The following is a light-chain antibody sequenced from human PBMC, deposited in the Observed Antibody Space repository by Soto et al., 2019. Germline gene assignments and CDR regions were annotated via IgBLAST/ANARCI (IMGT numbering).Light chain of an antibody. CDR3: HKYVSSWT. CDR2: GAS. CDR1: QSVSSTY. V-gene: IGKV3-20*01. Sequence: EIVLTQSPGTLSLSPGERATLSCRASQSVSSTYVAWYQQKSGQAPRLLISGASSRATGIPDRFSGSGSGTDFALTISRLEPEDFAVYYCHKYVSSWTGGQGTKVDIK. J-gene: IGKJ1*01.